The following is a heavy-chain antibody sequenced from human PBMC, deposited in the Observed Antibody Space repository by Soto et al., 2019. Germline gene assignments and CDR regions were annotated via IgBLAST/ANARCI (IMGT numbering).Heavy chain of an antibody. J-gene: IGHJ6*02. CDR1: GGTFSSYA. CDR3: ARSGVDMVRGGVSGYYGMDV. V-gene: IGHV1-69*06. Sequence: QVQLVQSGAEVKKPGSSVKVSCKASGGTFSSYAISWVRQAPGQGLEWMGGIIPIFGTANYAQKFQGRVTITADKSTSTAYMELSSLRSEDTAVYYCARSGVDMVRGGVSGYYGMDVWGQGTTVTVSS. D-gene: IGHD3-10*01. CDR2: IIPIFGTA.